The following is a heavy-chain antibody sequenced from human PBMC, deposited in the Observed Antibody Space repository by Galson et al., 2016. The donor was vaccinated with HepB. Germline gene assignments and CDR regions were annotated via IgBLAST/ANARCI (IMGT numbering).Heavy chain of an antibody. CDR2: ISYSGIT. CDR3: ARDRYDFWSGYPHYFDY. CDR1: GGSISPYY. J-gene: IGHJ4*02. V-gene: IGHV4-59*01. D-gene: IGHD3-3*01. Sequence: LSLTCTVSGGSISPYYWRWIRQPPGKGLEWIGYISYSGITNYNTSLKSRVTISVDTSKNQFSLKLSSVTAAGTAVYYCARDRYDFWSGYPHYFDYWGQGALVTVSS.